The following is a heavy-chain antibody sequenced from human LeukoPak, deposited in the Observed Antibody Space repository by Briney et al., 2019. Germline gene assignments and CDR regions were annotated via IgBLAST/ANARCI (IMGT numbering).Heavy chain of an antibody. D-gene: IGHD1-26*01. CDR3: AREGSIVGATPYFQH. CDR1: GGSISSYY. Sequence: PSETLSLTCTVSGGSISSYYWSWIRQPPGKGLEWIGYIYYSGSTNYNPSFKSRVTISVDTSKNQFSLKLSSVTAADTAVYCCAREGSIVGATPYFQHWGQGTLVTVSS. CDR2: IYYSGST. J-gene: IGHJ1*01. V-gene: IGHV4-59*01.